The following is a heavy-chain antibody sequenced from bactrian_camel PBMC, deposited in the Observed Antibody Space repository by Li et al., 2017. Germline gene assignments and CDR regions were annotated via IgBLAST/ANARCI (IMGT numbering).Heavy chain of an antibody. Sequence: HVQLVESGGDSVEAGGSLTLSCKASGDISNYCMGWFRQAPGKERRGIASIATDGTRTYLASVKGRFTISRDKTKRTLYLQMTDLKPEDTAMYYCAAGSPWTQQQAMSRWGYNYWGQGTQVTVS. CDR1: GDISNYC. J-gene: IGHJ4*01. V-gene: IGHV3S53*01. CDR2: IATDGTR. D-gene: IGHD5*01. CDR3: AAGSPWTQQQAMSRWGYNY.